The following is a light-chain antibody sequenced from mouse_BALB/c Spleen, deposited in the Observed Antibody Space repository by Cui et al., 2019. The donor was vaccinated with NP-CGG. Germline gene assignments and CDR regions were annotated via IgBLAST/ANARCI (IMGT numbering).Light chain of an antibody. CDR1: TGAVTTSNY. Sequence: QAVLTQESALTTSPGETVTITCRSSTGAVTTSNYANWVQEKPDHLFTGLVGGTNNRVPGVPARFSGSLIGDKAALTITGAQTEDEAIYFCALWYSNHWVFGGGTKLTVL. J-gene: IGLJ1*01. CDR3: ALWYSNHWV. CDR2: GTN. V-gene: IGLV1*01.